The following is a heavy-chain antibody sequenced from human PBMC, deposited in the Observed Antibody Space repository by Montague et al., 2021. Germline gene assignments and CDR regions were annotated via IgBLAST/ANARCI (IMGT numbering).Heavy chain of an antibody. CDR2: IYDSGTT. CDR1: GGSISEFY. D-gene: IGHD7-27*01. V-gene: IGHV4-59*08. Sequence: SETLSLTCTATGGSISEFYWSWIRQSPEEGLEWIGYIYDSGTTNYNPSLKSRVTISADTSMNQFSLNLRSVTAADTAVYFCARRLGIRAPFDYWGQGTLVTVSS. CDR3: ARRLGIRAPFDY. J-gene: IGHJ4*02.